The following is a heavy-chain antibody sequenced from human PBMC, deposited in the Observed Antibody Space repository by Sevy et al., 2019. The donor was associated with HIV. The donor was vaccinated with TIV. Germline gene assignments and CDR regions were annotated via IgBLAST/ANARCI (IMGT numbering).Heavy chain of an antibody. D-gene: IGHD4-17*01. CDR3: AKDHAVTTEWVVFDS. J-gene: IGHJ4*02. V-gene: IGHV3-30*18. Sequence: GGSLRLSCAASGFTFSHYAMHWIRQAPGKGLEWVAAISFDGASRNYADSVRGRFTISRDDSKNTVYLHMRGLRSEDTAVCFCAKDHAVTTEWVVFDSWGQGTLVTVSS. CDR1: GFTFSHYA. CDR2: ISFDGASR.